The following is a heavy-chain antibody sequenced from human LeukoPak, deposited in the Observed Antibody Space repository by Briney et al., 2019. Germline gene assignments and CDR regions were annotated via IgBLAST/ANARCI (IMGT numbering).Heavy chain of an antibody. D-gene: IGHD3-16*01. CDR1: GGSISSYY. V-gene: IGHV4-59*01. Sequence: SETLSLTCTVSGGSISSYYWSWIRQPPGKGLEWIGYIYYSGSTNYNPSLKSRVTISVDTSKNQFSLKLSSVTAADTAAYYCARGGEYYDYVWGSFFFDYWGQGTLVTVSS. CDR3: ARGGEYYDYVWGSFFFDY. CDR2: IYYSGST. J-gene: IGHJ4*02.